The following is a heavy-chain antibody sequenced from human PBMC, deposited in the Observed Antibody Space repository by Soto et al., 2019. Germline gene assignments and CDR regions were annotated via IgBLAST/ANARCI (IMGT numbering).Heavy chain of an antibody. CDR2: IIPILGIA. V-gene: IGHV1-69*08. CDR3: ARERAGPGYCSSTSCYEAFDY. Sequence: QVQLVQSGAEVKKPGSSVKVSCKASGGTFSSYTISWVRQAPGQGLEWMGRIIPILGIANYAQKFQGRVTITADKSTSTDYMELSSLRSEDTAVYYCARERAGPGYCSSTSCYEAFDYWGQGTLVTVSS. J-gene: IGHJ4*02. CDR1: GGTFSSYT. D-gene: IGHD2-2*01.